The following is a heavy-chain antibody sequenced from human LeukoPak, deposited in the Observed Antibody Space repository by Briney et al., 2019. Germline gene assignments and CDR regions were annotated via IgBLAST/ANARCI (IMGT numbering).Heavy chain of an antibody. D-gene: IGHD3-22*01. CDR3: AKNSQGDYYDSSGCSG. V-gene: IGHV3-30*18. CDR1: GFTFSSYG. Sequence: PGGSLRLSCAASGFTFSSYGMHWVRQAPGKGLEWVAVISYDGSNKYYADSVKGRFTISRDNSKNTLYLQMNSLRAEDTAVYYCAKNSQGDYYDSSGCSGWGQGTLVTVSS. CDR2: ISYDGSNK. J-gene: IGHJ4*02.